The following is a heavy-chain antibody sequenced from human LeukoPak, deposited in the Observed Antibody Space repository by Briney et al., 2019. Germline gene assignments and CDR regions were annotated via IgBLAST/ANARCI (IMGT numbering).Heavy chain of an antibody. CDR1: GFTFSSYS. CDR2: ISSSSSYK. V-gene: IGHV3-21*01. Sequence: GGSLRLSCAASGFTFSSYSMNWVRKAPGKGLEWVSSISSSSSYKYYADSVKGRFTISRDNAKNSLYLQMNSLRAEDTAVYYCARGNYDSSGYYPFFTVWSEDHYYYGMDVWGQGTTVTVSS. J-gene: IGHJ6*02. CDR3: ARGNYDSSGYYPFFTVWSEDHYYYGMDV. D-gene: IGHD3-22*01.